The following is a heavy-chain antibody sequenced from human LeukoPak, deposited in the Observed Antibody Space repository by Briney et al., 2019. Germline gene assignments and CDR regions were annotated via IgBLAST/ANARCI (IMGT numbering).Heavy chain of an antibody. Sequence: PGGSLRLSCAASGFTFSSYGMNWVRQAPGKGLEWVSYISSSSSTIYYADSVKGRFTISRDNAKNSLYLQMNSLRAEDTAVYYCARELTIFDVDYWGQGTLVTVSS. D-gene: IGHD3-3*01. CDR3: ARELTIFDVDY. V-gene: IGHV3-48*01. CDR1: GFTFSSYG. CDR2: ISSSSSTI. J-gene: IGHJ4*02.